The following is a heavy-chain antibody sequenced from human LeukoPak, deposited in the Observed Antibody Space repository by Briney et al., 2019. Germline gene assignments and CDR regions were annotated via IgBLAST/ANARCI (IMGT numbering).Heavy chain of an antibody. J-gene: IGHJ4*02. Sequence: SGGDTYYAGSVKGRFTISRESAKNSFYLQMNSLSAGDTAVYFCARAVAGTDEIDSWGQGTLVTVSS. CDR3: ARAVAGTDEIDS. CDR2: SGGDT. V-gene: IGHV3-13*01. D-gene: IGHD6-19*01.